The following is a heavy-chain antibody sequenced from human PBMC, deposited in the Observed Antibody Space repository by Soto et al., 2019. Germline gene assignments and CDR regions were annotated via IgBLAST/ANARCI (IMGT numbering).Heavy chain of an antibody. Sequence: EVQLVESGGGLVQPGGSPRLSCAATGFTVSSNYMSWVRQAPGKGLEWVSVIYSGGSTYYADSVKGRFTISRDNSKNTLYLPMNSLRAEDTAVYYCARFGYSSSWFYWGQGTLVTVSS. CDR2: IYSGGST. CDR3: ARFGYSSSWFY. J-gene: IGHJ4*02. V-gene: IGHV3-66*01. CDR1: GFTVSSNY. D-gene: IGHD6-13*01.